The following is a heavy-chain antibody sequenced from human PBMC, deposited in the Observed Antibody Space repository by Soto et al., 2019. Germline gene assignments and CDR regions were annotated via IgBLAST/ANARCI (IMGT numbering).Heavy chain of an antibody. V-gene: IGHV1-69*12. CDR2: IIPIFATP. J-gene: IGHJ2*01. Sequence: QVQLVQSGAEVKKPGSSVKISCGAPGDTFNNFALSWVRQAPGLGLEWMGGIIPIFATPTYAQKFQDTVTFTADDSTTTAYMALGSLRSDDTAAYYWARHLGADFRHWFFDLWGRGTVATVPS. D-gene: IGHD4-4*01. CDR1: GDTFNNFA. CDR3: ARHLGADFRHWFFDL.